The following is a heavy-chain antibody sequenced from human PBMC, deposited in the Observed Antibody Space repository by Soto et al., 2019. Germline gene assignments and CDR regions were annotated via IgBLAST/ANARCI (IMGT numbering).Heavy chain of an antibody. V-gene: IGHV6-1*01. Sequence: SQTLSLTCAISGDSVSSNIAALNLIMQSPSRGLEWLGRTYYRSKWYHDYAVSVKSRITINPDTSKNQFSLQLNSVTPEDTAVYYCARVVIMQKDYYGMDGCRQGPTGIFCS. D-gene: IGHD3-3*01. CDR2: TYYRSKWYH. CDR1: GDSVSSNIAA. CDR3: ARVVIMQKDYYGMDG. J-gene: IGHJ6*01.